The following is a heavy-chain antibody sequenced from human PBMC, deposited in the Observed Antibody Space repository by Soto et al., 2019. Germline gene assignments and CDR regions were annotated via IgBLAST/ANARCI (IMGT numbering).Heavy chain of an antibody. CDR2: IYYSGST. V-gene: IGHV4-59*01. J-gene: IGHJ4*02. D-gene: IGHD6-19*01. CDR3: ARAERYSSGNFDY. CDR1: GGSISSYY. Sequence: SETLSLTCTVSGGSISSYYWSWIRQPPGKGLEWIGYIYYSGSTNYNSSLKSRVTISVDTSKNQFSLKLSSVTTADTAVYYCARAERYSSGNFDYWGQGTLVTVSS.